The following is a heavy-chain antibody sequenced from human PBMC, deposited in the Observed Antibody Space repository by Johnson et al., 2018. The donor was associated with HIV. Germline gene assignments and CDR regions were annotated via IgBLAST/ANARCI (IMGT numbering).Heavy chain of an antibody. CDR1: GFTFDDYA. Sequence: VQLLESGGGVVRPGGSLRLSCAASGFTFDDYAMHWVRQAPGKGLEWVSGISWNSGTIGYVDSVKGRFTISRDNAKNSLYLQMNSLRAEDTAVYYCARDDTEADGAFEIWGQGTMVPVSS. V-gene: IGHV3-9*01. CDR2: ISWNSGTI. D-gene: IGHD2-2*02. CDR3: ARDDTEADGAFEI. J-gene: IGHJ3*02.